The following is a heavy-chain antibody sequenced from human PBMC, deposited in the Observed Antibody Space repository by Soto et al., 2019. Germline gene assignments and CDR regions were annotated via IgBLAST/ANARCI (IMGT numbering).Heavy chain of an antibody. CDR3: ARDHTAVLGFDY. V-gene: IGHV1-46*01. J-gene: IGHJ4*02. CDR1: GYTFTIYY. CDR2: INPSGGST. D-gene: IGHD2-8*02. Sequence: EASVKVSCKASGYTFTIYYMHWVRQAPGQGLEWMGIINPSGGSTSYAQKFQGRVTMTRDTSTSTVYMELSSLRSEDTAVYYCARDHTAVLGFDYWGQGTLVTVSS.